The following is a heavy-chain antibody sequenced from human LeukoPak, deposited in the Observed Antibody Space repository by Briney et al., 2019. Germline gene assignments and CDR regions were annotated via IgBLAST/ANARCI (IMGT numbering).Heavy chain of an antibody. CDR1: GYTFTGYY. Sequence: ASVKVSCKASGYTFTGYYMHWARQAPGQGLEWMGWINPNSGGANYAQKFQGRVTMTRDTSISTVYMELSRLRSDDTAVHYCARDLSSTSNWELDYWGQGTLVTVSS. J-gene: IGHJ4*02. V-gene: IGHV1-2*02. D-gene: IGHD7-27*01. CDR3: ARDLSSTSNWELDY. CDR2: INPNSGGA.